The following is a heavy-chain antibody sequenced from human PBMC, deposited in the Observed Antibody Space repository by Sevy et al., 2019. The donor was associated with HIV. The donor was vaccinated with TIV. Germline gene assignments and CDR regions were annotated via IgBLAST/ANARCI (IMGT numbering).Heavy chain of an antibody. V-gene: IGHV4-38-2*01. D-gene: IGHD2-8*01. CDR1: GYSISSGYY. CDR2: IYHSGST. Sequence: SETLSLTCAVSGYSISSGYYWGWIRQPPGKGLEWIGSIYHSGSTYYNPSLKSRVTISVDTSKNQFSLKLSSVTAAETAVYYCARVGYCTNGVCFPMGFDNWFDPWGQGTLVTVSS. CDR3: ARVGYCTNGVCFPMGFDNWFDP. J-gene: IGHJ5*02.